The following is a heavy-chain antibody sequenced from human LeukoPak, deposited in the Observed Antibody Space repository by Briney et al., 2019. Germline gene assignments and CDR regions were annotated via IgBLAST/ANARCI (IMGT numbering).Heavy chain of an antibody. CDR3: AGYYYDSSGYYSDY. D-gene: IGHD3-22*01. J-gene: IGHJ4*02. CDR2: IYSGGST. CDR1: GFTFDDYG. V-gene: IGHV3-53*01. Sequence: GGSLRLSCAASGFTFDDYGMSWVRQAPGKGLEWVSVIYSGGSTYYADSVKGRFTISRDNSKNTLYLQMNSLRAEDTAVYYCAGYYYDSSGYYSDYWGQGTLVTVSS.